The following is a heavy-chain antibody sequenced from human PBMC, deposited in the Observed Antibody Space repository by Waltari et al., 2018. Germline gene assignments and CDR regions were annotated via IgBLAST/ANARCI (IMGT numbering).Heavy chain of an antibody. D-gene: IGHD6-19*01. J-gene: IGHJ6*02. CDR3: ARQAGSSGWTPTCGV. CDR2: IYYSGST. CDR1: GGSISSSSYY. Sequence: QLQLQESGPGLVKPSETLSLTCTVSGGSISSSSYYWGWIRQPPGKGLEWIGSIYYSGSTYYNPSRKSRVTISVDTAKNQFSLKLSSVTAADTAVYYCARQAGSSGWTPTCGVWGQGTTVTVSS. V-gene: IGHV4-39*01.